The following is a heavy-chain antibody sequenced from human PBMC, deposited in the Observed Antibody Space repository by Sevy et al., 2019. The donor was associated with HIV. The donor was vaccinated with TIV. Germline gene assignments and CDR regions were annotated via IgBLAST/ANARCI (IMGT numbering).Heavy chain of an antibody. CDR2: MNPKSGNT. V-gene: IGHV1-8*01. J-gene: IGHJ6*02. CDR3: ARFLSTSYYYYHAMDV. D-gene: IGHD2-2*01. CDR1: GYTFTTYD. Sequence: ASVKVSCKASGYTFTTYDINWVRQATGQGLEWMGWMNPKSGNTGYAQKFQGRVTMTRNTSIETAYMELSSLRSEDTAVYYCARFLSTSYYYYHAMDVWGQGTTVTVSS.